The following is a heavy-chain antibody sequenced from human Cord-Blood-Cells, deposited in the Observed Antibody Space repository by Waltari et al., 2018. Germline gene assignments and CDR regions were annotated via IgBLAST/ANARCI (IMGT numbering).Heavy chain of an antibody. J-gene: IGHJ4*02. D-gene: IGHD1-26*01. V-gene: IGHV1-2*02. Sequence: QVQLVQSGAEVKTPGASVKVSCKASGYTFTGYYMHWGRQAPGQGLEWMGWINPTSGGTNYAQKFQGRVTMTRDTSISTAYMELSRLRSDDTAVYYCAREYGGSYYFDYWGQGTLVTVSS. CDR2: INPTSGGT. CDR3: AREYGGSYYFDY. CDR1: GYTFTGYY.